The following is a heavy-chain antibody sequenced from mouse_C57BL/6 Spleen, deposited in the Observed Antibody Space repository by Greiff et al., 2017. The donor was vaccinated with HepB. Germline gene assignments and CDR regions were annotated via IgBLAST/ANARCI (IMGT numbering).Heavy chain of an antibody. CDR2: INPNYGTT. J-gene: IGHJ1*03. CDR3: ASYGSSPYWYFDV. D-gene: IGHD1-1*01. Sequence: VHVKQSGPELVKPGASVKISCKASGYSFTDYNMNWVKQSNGKSLEWIGVINPNYGTTSYNQKFKGKATLTVDQSSSTAYMQLNSLTSEDSAVYYCASYGSSPYWYFDVWGTGTTVTVSS. V-gene: IGHV1-39*01. CDR1: GYSFTDYN.